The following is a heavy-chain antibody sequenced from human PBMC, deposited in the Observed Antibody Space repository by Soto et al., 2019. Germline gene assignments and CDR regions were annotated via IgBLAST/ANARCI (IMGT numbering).Heavy chain of an antibody. D-gene: IGHD2-15*01. J-gene: IGHJ6*02. CDR1: GFTFSSYD. CDR2: IGTAGDT. CDR3: ARDRMAYCSGGSCYSGGYYYGMDV. Sequence: EVQLVESGGGLVQPGGSLRLSCAASGFTFSSYDMHWVRQITGKGLEWVSAIGTAGDTFYPGSVKGRFTISRENAKNSLYLQMNSLRAEDTAMYYCARDRMAYCSGGSCYSGGYYYGMDVWGQGTMVTVSS. V-gene: IGHV3-13*01.